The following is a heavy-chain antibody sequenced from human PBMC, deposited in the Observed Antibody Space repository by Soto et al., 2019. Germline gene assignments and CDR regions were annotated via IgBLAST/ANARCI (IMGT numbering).Heavy chain of an antibody. CDR3: ATDTKWQQLLFDY. Sequence: ASVKVSCKVSGYTLTELSMHWVRQAPGKGLEWMGGFDPEDGETIYAQKFQGRVTMTEDTSTDTAYMELSSLRSEDTAVYYCATDTKWQQLLFDYWGQGTLLTVSS. D-gene: IGHD6-13*01. CDR1: GYTLTELS. V-gene: IGHV1-24*01. J-gene: IGHJ4*02. CDR2: FDPEDGET.